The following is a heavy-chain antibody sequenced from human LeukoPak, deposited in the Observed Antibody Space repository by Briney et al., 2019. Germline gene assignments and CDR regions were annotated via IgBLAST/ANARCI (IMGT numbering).Heavy chain of an antibody. Sequence: SETLSLTCTVSGGSISSYYWSWIRQPPGKGLEWIGYIYYSGSTNYKPSVKSRVTISVDTSKNQFSLKLSSVTAADTAVYYCARGGYYGSGNDFRFDPWGQGTLVTVSS. J-gene: IGHJ5*02. V-gene: IGHV4-59*01. CDR3: ARGGYYGSGNDFRFDP. D-gene: IGHD3-10*01. CDR2: IYYSGST. CDR1: GGSISSYY.